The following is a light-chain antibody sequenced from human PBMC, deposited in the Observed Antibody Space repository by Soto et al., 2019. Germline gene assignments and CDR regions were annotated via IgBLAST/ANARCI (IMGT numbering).Light chain of an antibody. CDR3: QHRRNWPLT. V-gene: IGKV3-11*01. CDR1: QSVNNQ. CDR2: DAS. Sequence: EIVLTQSPGTLSLSPGETATLSCRASQSVNNQLAWYQQKPGQAPRLLIYDASTRATGIPARISGSGSGADFTLTISSLEPEAFAVYSCQHRRNWPLTFGGGNKVEIK. J-gene: IGKJ4*01.